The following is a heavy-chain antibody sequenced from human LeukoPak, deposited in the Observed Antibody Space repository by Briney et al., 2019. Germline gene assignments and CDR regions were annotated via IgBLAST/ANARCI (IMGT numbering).Heavy chain of an antibody. J-gene: IGHJ6*03. CDR1: GGTFSSYA. Sequence: GASVKVSCKASGGTFSSYAISWVRQAPGQGLEWMGGIIPIFGTANYAQKFQGRVTITTDESTSTAYMELSSLRSEDTAVYYCASTLVAAAGTDNYYYYYMDVWGKGTTVTVSS. V-gene: IGHV1-69*05. D-gene: IGHD6-13*01. CDR2: IIPIFGTA. CDR3: ASTLVAAAGTDNYYYYYMDV.